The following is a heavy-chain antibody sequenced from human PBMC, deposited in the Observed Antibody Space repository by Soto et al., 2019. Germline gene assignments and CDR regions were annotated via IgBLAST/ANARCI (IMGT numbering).Heavy chain of an antibody. D-gene: IGHD3-22*01. CDR2: FDPEDGET. J-gene: IGHJ4*02. CDR3: ATVPDYYDSSGISGPL. Sequence: GASVKVSCKVSGYTLTELSMHWVRQAPGNGLEWMGGFDPEDGETIYAQKFQGRVTMTEDTSTDTAYMELSSLRSEDTAVYYCATVPDYYDSSGISGPLWGQGTLVTVSS. CDR1: GYTLTELS. V-gene: IGHV1-24*01.